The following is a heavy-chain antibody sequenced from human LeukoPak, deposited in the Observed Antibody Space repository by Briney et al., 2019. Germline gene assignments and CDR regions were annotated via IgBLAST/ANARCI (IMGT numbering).Heavy chain of an antibody. D-gene: IGHD2-2*01. V-gene: IGHV4-4*07. J-gene: IGHJ6*03. CDR3: ARGPCASTSCYDFPYYYMDV. CDR1: GDSITRYY. Sequence: PSETLSLTCTVPGDSITRYYWSWIRQPAGKGLEWIGRLYDSGNTNYNPSLKSRVTMSVDTSKNQFSLDLRSVTAADTAVYYCARGPCASTSCYDFPYYYMDVWGKGTTVTVSS. CDR2: LYDSGNT.